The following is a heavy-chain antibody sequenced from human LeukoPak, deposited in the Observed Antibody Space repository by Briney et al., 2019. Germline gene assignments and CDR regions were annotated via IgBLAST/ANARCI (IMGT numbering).Heavy chain of an antibody. V-gene: IGHV4-39*07. CDR2: IYYGGST. D-gene: IGHD6-13*01. Sequence: SETLSLTCTVSGGSVSRNSDYWGWIRQPPGKGLEWIGSIYYGGSTYYNPSLKSRVTISVDTSKNQFSLKLNSVTAADTAVYYCARGGAVAAAGLQYWGQGTLITVSS. J-gene: IGHJ4*02. CDR3: ARGGAVAAAGLQY. CDR1: GGSVSRNSDY.